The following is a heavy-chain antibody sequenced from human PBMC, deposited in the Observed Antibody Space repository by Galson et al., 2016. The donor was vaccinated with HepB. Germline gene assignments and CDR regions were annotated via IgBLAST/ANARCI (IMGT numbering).Heavy chain of an antibody. J-gene: IGHJ5*02. D-gene: IGHD5-18*01. V-gene: IGHV3-33*01. Sequence: SLRLSCATSGFTFSIYAMHWVRQSPGKGLEWVAVTWPDGSNKYYADSVKGRFTISRDNSKNTMYLQMNSLRAEDTAVYYCARDSKGIRGWFDPWGQGTLVTVSS. CDR2: TWPDGSNK. CDR1: GFTFSIYA. CDR3: ARDSKGIRGWFDP.